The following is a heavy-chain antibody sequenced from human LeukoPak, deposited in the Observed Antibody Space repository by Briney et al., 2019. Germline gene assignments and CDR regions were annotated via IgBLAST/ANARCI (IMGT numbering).Heavy chain of an antibody. D-gene: IGHD3-10*01. CDR3: ATSITMVRGVPV. Sequence: PGGSLRLSCAASGFTVSSNYMSWVRQAPGKGLEWVSVIYSGGSTYYADSVKGRFTISRDNSKNTLYLQMNSLRAEDTAVYYCATSITMVRGVPVWGQGTMVTVSS. V-gene: IGHV3-66*01. CDR1: GFTVSSNY. J-gene: IGHJ3*01. CDR2: IYSGGST.